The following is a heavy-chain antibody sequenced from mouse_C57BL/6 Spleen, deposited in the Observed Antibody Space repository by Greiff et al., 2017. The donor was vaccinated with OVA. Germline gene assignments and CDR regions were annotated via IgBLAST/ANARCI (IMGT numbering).Heavy chain of an antibody. CDR2: INPYNGGT. CDR3: ASDGGDYAMDY. D-gene: IGHD2-3*01. Sequence: VQLQQSGPVLVKPGASVKMSCKASGYTFTDYYMNWVKQSHGKSLEWIGVINPYNGGTSYNQKFKGKATLTVDKSSSTAYMELNSLTSEDSAVYYCASDGGDYAMDYWGQGTSVTVSS. J-gene: IGHJ4*01. CDR1: GYTFTDYY. V-gene: IGHV1-19*01.